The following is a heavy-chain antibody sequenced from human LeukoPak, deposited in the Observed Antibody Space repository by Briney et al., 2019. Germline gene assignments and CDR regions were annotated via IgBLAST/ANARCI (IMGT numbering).Heavy chain of an antibody. D-gene: IGHD7-27*01. CDR3: TSQQGNDY. CDR1: GFSFSSYT. V-gene: IGHV3-21*01. CDR2: IGSSGSYM. J-gene: IGHJ4*02. Sequence: PGGSLRLSCAASGFSFSSYTMNWVRQAPGKGLEWVSSIGSSGSYMYYADSVKGRFTISRDNAKKSLYLQMSSLRAEDTAVYYCTSQQGNDYWGQGSLVTVSS.